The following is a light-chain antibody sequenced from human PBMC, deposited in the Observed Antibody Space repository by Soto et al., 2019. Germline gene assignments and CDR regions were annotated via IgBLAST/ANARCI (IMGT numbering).Light chain of an antibody. CDR3: QQYGSSTIT. Sequence: EIVLTQSPGTLSLSPGERATLPCRASQSVSSSYLAWYQQKLGQAPRLLIYGASSRATGIPDRFSGSGSGADFTLTISRLEPEDFAVYYCQQYGSSTITFGQETRLEIK. CDR2: GAS. CDR1: QSVSSSY. J-gene: IGKJ5*01. V-gene: IGKV3-20*01.